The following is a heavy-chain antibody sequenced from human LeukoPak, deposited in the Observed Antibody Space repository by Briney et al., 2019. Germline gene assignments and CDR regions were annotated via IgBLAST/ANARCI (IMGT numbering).Heavy chain of an antibody. D-gene: IGHD4-17*01. CDR2: VNSDGSST. CDR3: AKDQAAFGDYDFDY. J-gene: IGHJ4*02. V-gene: IGHV3-74*01. Sequence: GGSLRLSCAASGFTFSSYWMHWVRQAPGKGLVWVSRVNSDGSSTSYADSVKGRFTISRDNSKNTLSLQMDSLRADDTAVYYCAKDQAAFGDYDFDYWGQGTLVTVSP. CDR1: GFTFSSYW.